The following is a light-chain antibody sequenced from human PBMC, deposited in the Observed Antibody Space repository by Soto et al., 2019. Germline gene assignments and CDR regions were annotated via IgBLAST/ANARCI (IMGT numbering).Light chain of an antibody. Sequence: EIVMTQSPATLSVSPGERATLSCRASQSVSRNLAWYQQKPGQAPRLLIYGASIRATGIPARFSGSGSGTEFTLTISSLQSEDFAVYYCQQYNNWLEAFGQGTKVEIK. V-gene: IGKV3D-15*01. CDR1: QSVSRN. CDR2: GAS. CDR3: QQYNNWLEA. J-gene: IGKJ1*01.